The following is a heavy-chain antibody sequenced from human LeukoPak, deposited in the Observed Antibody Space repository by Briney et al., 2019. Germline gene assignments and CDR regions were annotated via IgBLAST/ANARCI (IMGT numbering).Heavy chain of an antibody. CDR3: ARFTYYDFWSGYLAFSRYGMDV. V-gene: IGHV3-23*01. Sequence: PGGSLRLSCAASGFTFNNYAMSWVRQAPGKGLEWVSTINYSGGNTYYADSVKGRFTISRDNSKNTLYLQMNSLRAEDTAVYYCARFTYYDFWSGYLAFSRYGMDVWGQGTTVTVSS. CDR1: GFTFNNYA. D-gene: IGHD3-3*01. J-gene: IGHJ6*02. CDR2: INYSGGNT.